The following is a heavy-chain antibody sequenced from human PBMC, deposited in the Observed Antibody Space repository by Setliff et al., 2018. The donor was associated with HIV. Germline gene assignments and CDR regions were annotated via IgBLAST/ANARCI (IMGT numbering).Heavy chain of an antibody. CDR1: GYTFTSYY. CDR3: ARRVSYASSGYPLGY. Sequence: ASVKVSCKASGYTFTSYYMHWVRQAPGQGLEWMGIINPSGGSTSYAQKFQGRVTMTSDTSKNTVYMDLSSLRSDDTALYFCARRVSYASSGYPLGYWGQGTQVTVSS. J-gene: IGHJ4*02. D-gene: IGHD3-22*01. CDR2: INPSGGST. V-gene: IGHV1-46*01.